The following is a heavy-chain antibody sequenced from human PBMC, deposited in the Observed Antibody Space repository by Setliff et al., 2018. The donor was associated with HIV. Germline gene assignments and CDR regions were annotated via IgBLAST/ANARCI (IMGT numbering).Heavy chain of an antibody. J-gene: IGHJ4*02. D-gene: IGHD2-2*03. V-gene: IGHV3-30*02. Sequence: GGSLRLSCAASGFTFTNRYMHWVRQTPGKGLEWVAFTVIDGTYTFYSDSVKGRFTISRDNSKNTLYLQMNSLTAEDTAVYYCAKVDNGHCTSASCRDFDYWGQGTLVTAPQ. CDR2: TVIDGTYT. CDR1: GFTFTNRY. CDR3: AKVDNGHCTSASCRDFDY.